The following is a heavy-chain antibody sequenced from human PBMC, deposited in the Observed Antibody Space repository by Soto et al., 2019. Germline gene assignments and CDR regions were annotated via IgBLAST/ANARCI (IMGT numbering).Heavy chain of an antibody. CDR3: ARVVRIAVAGTISWFDP. V-gene: IGHV1-18*01. D-gene: IGHD6-19*01. Sequence: ASLKVSGKASGYTFTSYGISWVRQAPGQGLEWMGWISAYNGNTNYAQKFQGRVTMTTDTSTSTAYMELRSLRSDDPAVYYCARVVRIAVAGTISWFDPWGQGTLVTVSS. CDR1: GYTFTSYG. J-gene: IGHJ5*02. CDR2: ISAYNGNT.